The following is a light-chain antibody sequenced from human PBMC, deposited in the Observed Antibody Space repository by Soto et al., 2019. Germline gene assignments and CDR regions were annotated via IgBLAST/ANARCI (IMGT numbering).Light chain of an antibody. CDR2: EVS. CDR3: SSYTSSSTLGV. J-gene: IGLJ2*01. CDR1: SSDVGGYNY. Sequence: QSALTQPASVSGSPGQSITISCTGTSSDVGGYNYVSWYQQHPGKAPKLMIYEVSNRPSGVSNRFSGSKSGNTASLTISGXXAEDXAXXXCSSYTSSSTLGVFGGGTKLTVL. V-gene: IGLV2-14*01.